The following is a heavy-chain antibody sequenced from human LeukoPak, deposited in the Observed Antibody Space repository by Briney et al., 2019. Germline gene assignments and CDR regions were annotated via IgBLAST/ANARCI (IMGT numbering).Heavy chain of an antibody. D-gene: IGHD3-22*01. Sequence: SETLSLTCTVSGGSISSGSYYWSWIRQPAGKGLEWIGRIYTSGSTNYNPSLKSRVTISVDTSKNQFSLKLSFVTAADTAVYYCARGTYYYDSSGYYYMNWFDPWGQGTLVTVSS. CDR2: IYTSGST. CDR3: ARGTYYYDSSGYYYMNWFDP. CDR1: GGSISSGSYY. V-gene: IGHV4-61*02. J-gene: IGHJ5*02.